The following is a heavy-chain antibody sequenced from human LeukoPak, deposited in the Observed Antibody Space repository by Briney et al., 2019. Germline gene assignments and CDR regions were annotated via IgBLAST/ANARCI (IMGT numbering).Heavy chain of an antibody. V-gene: IGHV3-23*01. J-gene: IGHJ6*03. D-gene: IGHD2-21*02. CDR2: SSGSGGSI. CDR1: GFTFSSHA. CDR3: AKRLSYYYYYMDV. Sequence: GASLRHPCGASGFTFSSHAMSWVRQAPGKALAWISASSGSGGSIYYANSVKRRFTISRDNSTNTLYLQMNSLRAEDTAVYYCAKRLSYYYYYMDVWGKGTTVTVP.